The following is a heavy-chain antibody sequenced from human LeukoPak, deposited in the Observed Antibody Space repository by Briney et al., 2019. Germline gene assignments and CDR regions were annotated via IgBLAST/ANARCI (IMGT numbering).Heavy chain of an antibody. Sequence: GGSLRLSCAASGFTVCRNYMSGVRHATGEGLEWVSVIYSGGSTYYADSVKGRFTISRDNSKNTLYLQMNSLRAEDTAVYYCAREPSIAAAEGYWGQGTLVTVSP. V-gene: IGHV3-53*01. CDR1: GFTVCRNY. CDR2: IYSGGST. D-gene: IGHD6-13*01. J-gene: IGHJ4*02. CDR3: AREPSIAAAEGY.